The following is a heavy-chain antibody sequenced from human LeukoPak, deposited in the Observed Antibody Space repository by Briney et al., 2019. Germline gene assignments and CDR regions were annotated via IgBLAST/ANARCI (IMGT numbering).Heavy chain of an antibody. CDR2: IIPILGIA. V-gene: IGHV1-69*04. D-gene: IGHD5-18*01. CDR3: ARYSYGSEVSLTPRNNWFDP. J-gene: IGHJ5*02. Sequence: ASVNASCKASGGTFSSYAISWVRQAPGQGLEWMGRIIPILGIANYAQKFQGRVTITADKSTSTAYMELSSLRSEDTAVYYCARYSYGSEVSLTPRNNWFDPWGQGTLVTVSS. CDR1: GGTFSSYA.